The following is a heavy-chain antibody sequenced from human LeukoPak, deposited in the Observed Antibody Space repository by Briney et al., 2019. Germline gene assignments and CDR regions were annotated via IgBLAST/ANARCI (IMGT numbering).Heavy chain of an antibody. Sequence: PGGSLRLSCAASGFTFSSYGMHWVRQAPGKGLEWVAVIWYDGSNKCYADSVKGRFTISRDNSKNTLYLQMNSLRAEDTAVYYCARELRVAGRVGYYYYGMDVWGQGTTVTVSS. CDR3: ARELRVAGRVGYYYYGMDV. J-gene: IGHJ6*02. CDR2: IWYDGSNK. V-gene: IGHV3-33*01. CDR1: GFTFSSYG. D-gene: IGHD6-19*01.